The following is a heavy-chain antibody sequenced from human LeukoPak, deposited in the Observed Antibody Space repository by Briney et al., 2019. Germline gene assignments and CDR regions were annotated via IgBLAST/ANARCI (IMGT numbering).Heavy chain of an antibody. CDR2: INPNSGGT. V-gene: IGHV1-2*06. Sequence: ASVKVSCKASGYTFTGYYMHWVRQAPGQGLEWMGRINPNSGGTNYAQEFQGRVTMTRDTSISTAYMELSRLRSDDTAVYSCARDQDGFSYGLQFDYWGQGTLVTVSS. CDR1: GYTFTGYY. CDR3: ARDQDGFSYGLQFDY. J-gene: IGHJ4*02. D-gene: IGHD5-18*01.